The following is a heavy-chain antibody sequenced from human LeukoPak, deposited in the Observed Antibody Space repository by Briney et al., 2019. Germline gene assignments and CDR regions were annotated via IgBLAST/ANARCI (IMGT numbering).Heavy chain of an antibody. CDR3: ARLFRGGYYYYYMDV. V-gene: IGHV4-34*01. CDR1: GGSFSGYY. D-gene: IGHD3-16*01. CDR2: INHSGST. J-gene: IGHJ6*03. Sequence: SETLSLTCAVYGGSFSGYYWSWIRQPPGKGLEWIGEINHSGSTNYNPSLKSRVTISVDTSKNQFSLKLSSVTAADTAVYYCARLFRGGYYYYYMDVWGKGTTVTISS.